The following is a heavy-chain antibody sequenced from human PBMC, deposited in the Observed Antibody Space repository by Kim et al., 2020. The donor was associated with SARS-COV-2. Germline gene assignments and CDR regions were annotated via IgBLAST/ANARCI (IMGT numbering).Heavy chain of an antibody. J-gene: IGHJ4*02. CDR1: GFTFSSYA. V-gene: IGHV3-23*01. D-gene: IGHD2-2*01. CDR3: AKGGLGYCSSTSCEGVDY. CDR2: ISGSGGST. Sequence: GGSLRLSCAASGFTFSSYAMSWVRQAPGKGLEWVSAISGSGGSTYYADSVKGRFTISRDNSKNTLYLQMNSLRAEDTAVYYCAKGGLGYCSSTSCEGVDYWGQGTLVTVSS.